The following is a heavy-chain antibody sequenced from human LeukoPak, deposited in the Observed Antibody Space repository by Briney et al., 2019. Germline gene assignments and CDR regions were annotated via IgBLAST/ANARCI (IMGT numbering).Heavy chain of an antibody. CDR3: ARVDYGDYGFDY. D-gene: IGHD4-17*01. CDR2: IYSGGST. J-gene: IGHJ4*02. Sequence: GGSLRPSCAASGFTVSSNYMSWVRQAPGKGLEWVSVIYSGGSTYYADSVKGRFTISRDNSKNTLYLQMNSLRAEDTAVYYCARVDYGDYGFDYWGQGTPVTVSS. V-gene: IGHV3-66*01. CDR1: GFTVSSNY.